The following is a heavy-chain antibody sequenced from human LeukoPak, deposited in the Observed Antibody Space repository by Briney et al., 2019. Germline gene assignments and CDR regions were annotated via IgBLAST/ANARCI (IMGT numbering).Heavy chain of an antibody. V-gene: IGHV3-21*01. Sequence: PGGSLRLSCAASGFTFSDHNMNWVRQAPGKGLEWVSSITRSSDYIYYADSVKGRFTISRDNAKNSPYLQMNSLRAEDTAVYYCGRNQGYTYASVWGQGTLVTVSS. CDR1: GFTFSDHN. CDR3: GRNQGYTYASV. J-gene: IGHJ4*02. D-gene: IGHD2-8*01. CDR2: ITRSSDYI.